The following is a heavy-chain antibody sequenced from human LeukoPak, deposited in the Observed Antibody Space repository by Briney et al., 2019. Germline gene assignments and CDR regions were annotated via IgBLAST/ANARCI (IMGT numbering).Heavy chain of an antibody. D-gene: IGHD4-17*01. Sequence: ASVKVSCKASGYTFTGYYMHWVRQAPGQGLEWMGWINPNSGGTNYAQKFQGRVTMTRDTSISTAYMELSRLRSDDTAVYYCARALYGDYGNYYYYMDVWGKGTTVTISS. V-gene: IGHV1-2*02. CDR3: ARALYGDYGNYYYYMDV. CDR2: INPNSGGT. CDR1: GYTFTGYY. J-gene: IGHJ6*03.